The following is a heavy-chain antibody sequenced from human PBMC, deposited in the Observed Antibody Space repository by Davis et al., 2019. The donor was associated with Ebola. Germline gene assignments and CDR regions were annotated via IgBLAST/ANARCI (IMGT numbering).Heavy chain of an antibody. CDR1: GFTFDDYA. J-gene: IGHJ4*02. CDR2: ISWNSGSI. V-gene: IGHV3-9*01. Sequence: PGGSLRLSCAASGFTFDDYAMHWVRQAPGKGLEWVSGISWNSGSIGYADSVKGRFTISRDNSKNSLYLQMNSLRTEDTALYYCAKEERLLRGELDYWGQGTLVTVSS. CDR3: AKEERLLRGELDY. D-gene: IGHD2-15*01.